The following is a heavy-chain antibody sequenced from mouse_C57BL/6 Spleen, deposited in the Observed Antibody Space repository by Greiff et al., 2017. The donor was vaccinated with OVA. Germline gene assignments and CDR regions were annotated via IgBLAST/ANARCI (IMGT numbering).Heavy chain of an antibody. CDR3: TRGALLDY. CDR2: IDPETGGT. Sequence: VQLQQSGAELVRPGASVTLSCKASGYTFTDYEMHWVKQTPVHGLEWIGAIDPETGGTAYNQKFTGKAILTADKSSSPAYMELRSLTSEDSAVYYCTRGALLDYWGQGTTLTVSS. J-gene: IGHJ2*01. CDR1: GYTFTDYE. V-gene: IGHV1-15*01.